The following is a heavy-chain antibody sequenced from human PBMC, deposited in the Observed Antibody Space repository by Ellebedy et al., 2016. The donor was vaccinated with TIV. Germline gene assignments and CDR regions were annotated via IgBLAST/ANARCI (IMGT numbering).Heavy chain of an antibody. CDR3: ARGSLYGDYLFDY. CDR2: INPNSGGT. CDR1: GYTFTGYY. J-gene: IGHJ4*02. Sequence: ASVKVSCXASGYTFTGYYMHWVRQAPGQGLEWMGWINPNSGGTNYAQKFQGRVTMTRDTSISTAYMELSSLRSEDTAVYYCARGSLYGDYLFDYWGQGTLVTVSS. D-gene: IGHD4-17*01. V-gene: IGHV1-2*02.